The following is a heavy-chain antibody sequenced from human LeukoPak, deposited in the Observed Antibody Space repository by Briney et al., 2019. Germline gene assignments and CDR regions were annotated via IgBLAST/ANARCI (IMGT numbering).Heavy chain of an antibody. V-gene: IGHV3-7*01. D-gene: IGHD3-3*01. Sequence: SGGSLRLSCAASGFSFSYYWMSWVRQAPGKGLEWVANIKQDGSEKYYVDSVKGRFTISRDNAKKSLYLQMNSLRAEDTAVYYCARDAEVGTLFGVIRRYNWFDPWDQGALVTVSS. CDR2: IKQDGSEK. CDR3: ARDAEVGTLFGVIRRYNWFDP. CDR1: GFSFSYYW. J-gene: IGHJ5*02.